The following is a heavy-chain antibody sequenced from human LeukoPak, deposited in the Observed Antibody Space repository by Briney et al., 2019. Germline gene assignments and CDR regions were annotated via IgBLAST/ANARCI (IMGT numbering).Heavy chain of an antibody. CDR2: ISSSSSYI. J-gene: IGHJ4*02. V-gene: IGHV3-21*01. D-gene: IGHD6-13*01. CDR3: ARVPVAAAGTGVVGN. Sequence: GGSLRLSCAASGFTSSSYSMNWVRQAPGKGLEWVSSISSSSSYIYYADSVKGRFTISRDNAKNSLYLQMNSLRAEDTAVYYCARVPVAAAGTGVVGNWGQGTLVTVSS. CDR1: GFTSSSYS.